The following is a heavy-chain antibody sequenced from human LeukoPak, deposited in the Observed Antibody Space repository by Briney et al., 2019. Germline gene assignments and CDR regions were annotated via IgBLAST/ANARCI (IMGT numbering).Heavy chain of an antibody. D-gene: IGHD2-2*02. V-gene: IGHV1-69*04. CDR3: ARPAAITRGSFYGMDV. J-gene: IGHJ6*02. CDR2: IIPILGIA. Sequence: VASVKVSCKASGGTFSSYAISWVRQAPGQGLEWMGRIIPILGIANYAQKFQGRVTITADKSTSTAYMELSSLRSEDTAVYYCARPAAITRGSFYGMDVWGQGTTVTVSS. CDR1: GGTFSSYA.